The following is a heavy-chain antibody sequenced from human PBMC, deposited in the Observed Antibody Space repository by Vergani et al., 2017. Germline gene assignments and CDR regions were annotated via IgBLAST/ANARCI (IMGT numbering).Heavy chain of an antibody. CDR1: GFTFIMHA. CDR2: LSASDRRT. Sequence: EVQLLESGGDLVQPGGSLRLSCAASGFTFIMHAMSWVRQAPGKGLEWVSTLSASDRRTHYADSVKGRFTISRDNSKNTLFLHMNSLRPEDTAVYYCAKVGRSELAGTFGAFDIWGGERKVTVSS. D-gene: IGHD6-19*01. V-gene: IGHV3-23*01. J-gene: IGHJ3*02. CDR3: AKVGRSELAGTFGAFDI.